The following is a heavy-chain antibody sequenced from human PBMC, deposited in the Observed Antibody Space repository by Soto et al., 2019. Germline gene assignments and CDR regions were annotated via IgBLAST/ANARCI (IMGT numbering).Heavy chain of an antibody. J-gene: IGHJ6*02. CDR3: ARDHIVVVPAAIYYYYGMDV. Sequence: PSETVSLTCTVSGGSISSGDYYWSWIRQPPGKGLEWIGYIYYSGSTYYNPSLKSRVTISVDTSKNQFSLKLSSVTAADTAVYYCARDHIVVVPAAIYYYYGMDVWGQGTTVTVSS. CDR2: IYYSGST. CDR1: GGSISSGDYY. D-gene: IGHD2-2*01. V-gene: IGHV4-30-4*01.